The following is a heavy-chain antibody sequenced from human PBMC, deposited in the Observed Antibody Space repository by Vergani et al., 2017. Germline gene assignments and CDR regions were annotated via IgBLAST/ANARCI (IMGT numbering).Heavy chain of an antibody. V-gene: IGHV4-38-2*02. Sequence: QVQLQESGPGLVKPSETLSLTCTVSGYSISSGYYWGWIRQPPGKGLVWIGSIYHSGSTYYNPSLKSRVTISVDTSKNQFSLKLSSVTAADTAVYYCARVPYYYGSGSLDYWGQGTLVTVSS. CDR1: GYSISSGYY. CDR2: IYHSGST. J-gene: IGHJ4*02. D-gene: IGHD3-10*01. CDR3: ARVPYYYGSGSLDY.